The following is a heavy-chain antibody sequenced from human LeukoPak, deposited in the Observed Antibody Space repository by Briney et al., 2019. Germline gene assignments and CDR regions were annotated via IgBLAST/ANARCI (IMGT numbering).Heavy chain of an antibody. V-gene: IGHV3-7*01. CDR3: ARGWGEKGYCRGGTCNNPQFDY. CDR2: VKEDGREK. D-gene: IGHD2-15*01. Sequence: GRSLRLSCAASGFSFSDYWMTWVRQAPGKGQEWGANVKEDGREKYYVDSVKGRFTLSKDNAKNSVYLQMNSLGAEDTAVYYCARGWGEKGYCRGGTCNNPQFDYWGQGILVTVSS. J-gene: IGHJ4*02. CDR1: GFSFSDYW.